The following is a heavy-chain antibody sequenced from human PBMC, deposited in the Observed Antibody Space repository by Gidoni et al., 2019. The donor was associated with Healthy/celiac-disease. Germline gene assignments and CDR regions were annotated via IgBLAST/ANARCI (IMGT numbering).Heavy chain of an antibody. D-gene: IGHD3-9*01. CDR1: GGTFSSYA. CDR2: ISAIFGTA. CDR3: ARVGYDILTGYYSGRGSGYFDY. J-gene: IGHJ4*02. Sequence: QVQLVQSGAEVKKPGSSVKVSCKAPGGTFSSYAISCVRQAPGQGLEWMGGISAIFGTASYAQKFKGRVTITADKSTSTAYMEMSSMRSEDTAVYYCARVGYDILTGYYSGRGSGYFDYWGQGTLVTVSS. V-gene: IGHV1-69*06.